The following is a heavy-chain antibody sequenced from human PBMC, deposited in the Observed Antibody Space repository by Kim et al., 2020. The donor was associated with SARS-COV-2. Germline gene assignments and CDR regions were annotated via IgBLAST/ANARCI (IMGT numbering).Heavy chain of an antibody. V-gene: IGHV4-34*01. CDR1: GGSFSGYY. D-gene: IGHD2-2*02. CDR2: INHSGST. Sequence: SETLSLTCAVYGGSFSGYYWSWIRQPPGKGLEWIGEINHSGSTNYNPSLKSRVTISVDTSKNQFSLKLSSVTAADTAVYYCARGWCSSTSCYRGLDYWGQGTLVTVSS. CDR3: ARGWCSSTSCYRGLDY. J-gene: IGHJ4*02.